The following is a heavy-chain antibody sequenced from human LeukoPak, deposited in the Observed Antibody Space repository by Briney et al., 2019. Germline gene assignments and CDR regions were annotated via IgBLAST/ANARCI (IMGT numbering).Heavy chain of an antibody. CDR3: ARHSRSCSGGYCYLYY. D-gene: IGHD2-15*01. Sequence: SETLSLTCAVSGGSISSDSYYWGWIRQPPGKGLEWIGSIYSGGTTYYNPSLKSRVTISVGTSKNQFSLKLTSVTAADAAAYYCARHSRSCSGGYCYLYYWGQGTLVTVSS. CDR1: GGSISSDSYY. CDR2: IYSGGTT. J-gene: IGHJ4*02. V-gene: IGHV4-39*01.